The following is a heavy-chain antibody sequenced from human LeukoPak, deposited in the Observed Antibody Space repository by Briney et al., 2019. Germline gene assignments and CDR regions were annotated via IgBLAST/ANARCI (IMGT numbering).Heavy chain of an antibody. Sequence: GGSLRLSCAASGFTFSSYAMSWVRQAPGKGLEWVSVIYSGGSTYYADSVKGRFTISRDNSKNTLYLQMNSLRAEDTAVYYCARETYGSGSYKYNWFDPWGQGTLVTVSS. CDR2: IYSGGST. D-gene: IGHD3-10*01. CDR1: GFTFSSYA. J-gene: IGHJ5*02. CDR3: ARETYGSGSYKYNWFDP. V-gene: IGHV3-66*01.